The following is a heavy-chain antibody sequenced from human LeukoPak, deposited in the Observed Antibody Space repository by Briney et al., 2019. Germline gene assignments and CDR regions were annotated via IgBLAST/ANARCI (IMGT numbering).Heavy chain of an antibody. D-gene: IGHD3-3*01. CDR1: GGSVTSGNYY. CDR3: ARVASGYHASD. Sequence: SETLSLTCTVSGGSVTSGNYYWNWIRQPAGKGLEWIGRIYTNGGASYNPSLKSRVTISIDASKNQFSLKLSSVTAADTAVYYCARVASGYHASDWGQGTLVTVSS. J-gene: IGHJ4*02. V-gene: IGHV4-61*02. CDR2: IYTNGGA.